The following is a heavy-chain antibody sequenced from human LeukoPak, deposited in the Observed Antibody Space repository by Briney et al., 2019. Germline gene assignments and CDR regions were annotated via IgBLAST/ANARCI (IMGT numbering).Heavy chain of an antibody. J-gene: IGHJ3*02. Sequence: SETLSLTCAVYGGSFSGYYWSWIRQPAGKGLEWIGRIYTSGSTNYNPSLKSRVTMSVDTSKNQFSLKLSSGTAADTAVYYCARAYDKDAFDIWGQGTMVTVSS. CDR1: GGSFSGYY. D-gene: IGHD3-16*01. V-gene: IGHV4-59*10. CDR2: IYTSGST. CDR3: ARAYDKDAFDI.